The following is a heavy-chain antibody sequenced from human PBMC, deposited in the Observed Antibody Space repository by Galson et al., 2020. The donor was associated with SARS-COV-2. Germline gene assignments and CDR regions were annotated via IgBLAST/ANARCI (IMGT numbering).Heavy chain of an antibody. D-gene: IGHD2-2*02. J-gene: IGHJ6*02. CDR1: GFTFSSYA. Sequence: GESLKISCVASGFTFSSYAMSWVRQAPGKGLEWVSSISTSDVITYNADSVRGRFTISRDISKNTLYLQMNRLRAEDTAVYYCAKACYSKYYCYCGMDVWGQGTTVTVSS. CDR3: AKACYSKYYCYCGMDV. V-gene: IGHV3-23*01. CDR2: ISTSDVIT.